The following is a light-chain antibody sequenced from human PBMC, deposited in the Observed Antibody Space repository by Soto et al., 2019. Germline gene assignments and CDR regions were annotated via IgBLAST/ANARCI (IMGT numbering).Light chain of an antibody. J-gene: IGLJ1*01. CDR1: CSDVGGYNY. CDR2: DVS. CDR3: SSYTSSSLHV. Sequence: LTQPASVSGSPGQSITISCTGTCSDVGGYNYVSWYQQHPGKAPKLMIYDVSNRPSGVSNRFSGSKSGNTASLTISGLQAEDEADYYCSSYTSSSLHVFGTGTKVTVL. V-gene: IGLV2-14*03.